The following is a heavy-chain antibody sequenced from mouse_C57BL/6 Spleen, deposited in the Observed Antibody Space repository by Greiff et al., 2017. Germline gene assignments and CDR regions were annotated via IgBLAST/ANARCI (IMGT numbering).Heavy chain of an antibody. CDR1: GYTFTSYW. J-gene: IGHJ1*03. V-gene: IGHV1-64*01. CDR2: IHPNSGST. D-gene: IGHD1-1*01. CDR3: ARGEDYYGSSYDWYFDV. Sequence: QVQLQQPGAELVKPGASVKLSCKASGYTFTSYWMHWVKQRPGQGLEWIGMIHPNSGSTNYNEKFKSKATLTVDKSSSTAYMQLSSLTSEDSAGYYCARGEDYYGSSYDWYFDVWGTGTTVTVSS.